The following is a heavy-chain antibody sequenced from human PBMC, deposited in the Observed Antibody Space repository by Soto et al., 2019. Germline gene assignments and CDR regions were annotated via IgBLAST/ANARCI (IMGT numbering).Heavy chain of an antibody. J-gene: IGHJ4*02. CDR3: AKERDTRGSSCFDS. Sequence: SGGSLRLSCAASRFTFSNYVMQWGRQAPGKGLEWVAVISHDGTVKYYADSVKGRFTISRDNFQNTLDLQMDSLRAEDTAVYYCAKERDTRGSSCFDSWGQGTLVTVSS. D-gene: IGHD5-18*01. CDR2: ISHDGTVK. CDR1: RFTFSNYV. V-gene: IGHV3-30*18.